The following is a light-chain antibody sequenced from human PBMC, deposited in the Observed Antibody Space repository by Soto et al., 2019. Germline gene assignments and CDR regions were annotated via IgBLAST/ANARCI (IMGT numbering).Light chain of an antibody. CDR1: SSDVGGYNY. J-gene: IGLJ2*01. CDR3: SSYTSSSTLV. V-gene: IGLV2-14*01. Sequence: QPVLTQPASVSGSPGQSITISCTGTSSDVGGYNYVSWYQQHPGKAPKLMIYDVSNRPSGVSNRFSGSKSGNTASLTISGLQAEDEADYYCSSYTSSSTLVFGGGTKLT. CDR2: DVS.